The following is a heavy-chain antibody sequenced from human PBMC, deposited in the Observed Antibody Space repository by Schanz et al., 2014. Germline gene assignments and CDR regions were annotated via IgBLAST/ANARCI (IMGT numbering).Heavy chain of an antibody. CDR3: ARDAADFYDILAEEDY. Sequence: QVQLVQSGAEAKKPGASVKVSCKASGYTFTSYGISWVRQAPGQGLEWMGWISVYNHNIEHDQKVQGRVTMTTDTSTSTAYMKWSSLRSEDTAVYSCARDAADFYDILAEEDYWGQGTLVTVSS. CDR1: GYTFTSYG. J-gene: IGHJ4*02. D-gene: IGHD3-9*01. CDR2: ISVYNHNI. V-gene: IGHV1-18*01.